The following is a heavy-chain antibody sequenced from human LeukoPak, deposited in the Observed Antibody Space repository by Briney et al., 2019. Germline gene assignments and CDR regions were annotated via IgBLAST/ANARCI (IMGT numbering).Heavy chain of an antibody. CDR2: ISGSGGST. D-gene: IGHD3-22*01. J-gene: IGHJ4*02. CDR1: GFTFSSYA. V-gene: IGHV3-23*01. CDR3: AKEVTYYYDSSGYFDY. Sequence: PGGSLRLSCAASGFTFSSYAMSWVRQAPGKGLEWVSAISGSGGSTYYADSVKGRFTISRDKSKNTLYLQMNSLRAEDTAVYYCAKEVTYYYDSSGYFDYWGQGTLVTVSS.